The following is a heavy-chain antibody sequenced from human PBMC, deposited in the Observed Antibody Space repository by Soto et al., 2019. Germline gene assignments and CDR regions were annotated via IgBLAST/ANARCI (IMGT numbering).Heavy chain of an antibody. Sequence: PVGSLRLSCAASGFTFNTYGFNWVRQAPGKGLEWVAVIWYDGNTKYYADSVKGRFTISRDNLKNTLYLQMNSLTAEDTAVYYCARPLVAPVAGPYYYGMDVWGRGTTVTVSS. CDR2: IWYDGNTK. CDR3: ARPLVAPVAGPYYYGMDV. CDR1: GFTFNTYG. J-gene: IGHJ6*02. D-gene: IGHD6-19*01. V-gene: IGHV3-33*01.